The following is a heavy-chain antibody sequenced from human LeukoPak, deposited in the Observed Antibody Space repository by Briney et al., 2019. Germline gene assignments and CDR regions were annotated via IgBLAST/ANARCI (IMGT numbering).Heavy chain of an antibody. CDR2: IYYSGST. Sequence: SETLSLTCSVSGGSMNSYYWSWIRQSPGKGLEWIGYIYYSGSTNYNPSLKSRVTISVDTSKNQFSLKLSSVTAADTAVYYCARAVVIPAAMAWGDTGVYGMDVWGQGTTVTVSS. D-gene: IGHD2-2*01. CDR3: ARAVVIPAAMAWGDTGVYGMDV. CDR1: GGSMNSYY. J-gene: IGHJ6*02. V-gene: IGHV4-59*08.